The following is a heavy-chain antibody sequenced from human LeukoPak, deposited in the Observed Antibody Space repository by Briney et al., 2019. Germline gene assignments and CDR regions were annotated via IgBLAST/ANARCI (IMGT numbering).Heavy chain of an antibody. Sequence: SETLSLTCTVSGDSISSYYWSWVRQPPGKGLEWIGYISYSGSTTYNPSLKSRVTISIGTSKNQFSLKLSSVTAVDTAVYYCARNAGAYSYEYWGQGTLVTVSS. CDR2: ISYSGST. CDR1: GDSISSYY. D-gene: IGHD5-18*01. J-gene: IGHJ4*02. CDR3: ARNAGAYSYEY. V-gene: IGHV4-59*01.